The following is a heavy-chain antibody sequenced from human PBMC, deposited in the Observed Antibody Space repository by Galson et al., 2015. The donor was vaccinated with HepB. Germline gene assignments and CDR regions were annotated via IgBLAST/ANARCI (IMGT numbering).Heavy chain of an antibody. V-gene: IGHV3-21*01. D-gene: IGHD3/OR15-3a*01. CDR1: GFTFSIYS. CDR3: ARGDWHSELADY. J-gene: IGHJ4*02. Sequence: SLRLSCAASGFTFSIYSMNWVRQAPGKGLEWVSSITSSSSYIFYADSVKGRFTISRDNAKNSLFLQMNSLRAEDTAVYFCARGDWHSELADYRGQGTLVTVSS. CDR2: ITSSSSYI.